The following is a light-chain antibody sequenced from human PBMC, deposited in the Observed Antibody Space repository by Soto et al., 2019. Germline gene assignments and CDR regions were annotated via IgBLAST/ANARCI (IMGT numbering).Light chain of an antibody. CDR3: QQRSNWPPEIT. CDR2: GAS. J-gene: IGKJ5*01. V-gene: IGKV3-11*01. CDR1: RCVSTS. Sequence: EIVMTQSPVILSFSPGERSTLSCRSSRCVSTSLAWYQHQPGQTPRLLIFGASSRAAGVPARFSGSGSGTDFTLTISSLEPEDFAVYYCQQRSNWPPEITFGQGTRLEIK.